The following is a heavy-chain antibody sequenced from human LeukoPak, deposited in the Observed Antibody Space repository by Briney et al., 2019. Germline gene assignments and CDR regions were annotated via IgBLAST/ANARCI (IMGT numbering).Heavy chain of an antibody. V-gene: IGHV2-5*02. CDR1: GFSLSTSGMG. Sequence: SGPTLVNPTQTLTLTCTFSGFSLSTSGMGVGWIRQPPGKALEWLALIYWDDDKRYSLSLKSRLTITKGTSKNQVVLTMTNVDPVDTATYYCVHYYYDSSGGAFDVWGQGTMVTVSS. CDR2: IYWDDDK. D-gene: IGHD3-22*01. J-gene: IGHJ3*01. CDR3: VHYYYDSSGGAFDV.